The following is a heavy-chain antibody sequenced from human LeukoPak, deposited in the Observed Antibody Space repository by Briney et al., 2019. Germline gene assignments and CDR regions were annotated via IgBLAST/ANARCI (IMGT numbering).Heavy chain of an antibody. CDR2: ISYDGGDK. Sequence: GGSLRLSCAASGFNFNTYTMHWVRQAPGKGLEWVAVISYDGGDKFYADSVKGRFTISRDNSKNTLYLQMNNLRTEDTAVYFCARSWKLLQNFDSWGQGTLVTVSS. J-gene: IGHJ4*02. CDR3: ARSWKLLQNFDS. V-gene: IGHV3-30*04. CDR1: GFNFNTYT. D-gene: IGHD1-26*01.